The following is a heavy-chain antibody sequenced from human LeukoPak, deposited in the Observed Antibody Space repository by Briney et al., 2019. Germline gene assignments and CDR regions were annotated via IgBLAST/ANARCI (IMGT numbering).Heavy chain of an antibody. J-gene: IGHJ6*03. CDR1: GGSLSDYY. V-gene: IGHV4-34*01. CDR2: ISHRGRT. CDR3: ARLTRGDSGYVNSGYYYYMDV. Sequence: PSETLSLTCAVYGGSLSDYYWSWIRQSPGKGLEWIGEISHRGRTYYNLSLKSRVTISIDTSKNQFSLRLSSVTAADTAVYYCARLTRGDSGYVNSGYYYYMDVWGKGTTVTVSS. D-gene: IGHD5-12*01.